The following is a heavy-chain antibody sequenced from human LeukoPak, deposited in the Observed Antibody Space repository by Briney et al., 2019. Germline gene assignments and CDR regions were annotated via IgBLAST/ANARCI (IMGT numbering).Heavy chain of an antibody. D-gene: IGHD6-13*01. CDR1: GGTFSSYT. V-gene: IGHV1-8*02. Sequence: ASVKVSCKASGGTFSSYTISWVRQAPGQGLEWMGWRNPNSGRTGFAQKFQGRLTMTADTSISTAYMELSSLTSDDTAVYYCARGPVSTHGMDVWGQGTTVTVSS. J-gene: IGHJ6*02. CDR3: ARGPVSTHGMDV. CDR2: RNPNSGRT.